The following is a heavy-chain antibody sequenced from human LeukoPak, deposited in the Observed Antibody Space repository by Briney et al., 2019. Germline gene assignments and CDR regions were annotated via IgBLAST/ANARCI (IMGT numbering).Heavy chain of an antibody. J-gene: IGHJ3*02. V-gene: IGHV3-30*02. D-gene: IGHD5-24*01. Sequence: GGSLRLSCAASGFSLINSDMHWVRQAPGKGLEWVAFIHYDGSEKRYADSLKGRFTISRDNSKNTLYLQMNSLRGEDAAVYYCARNRVGFYYADAFDMWGQGTMVTVSS. CDR3: ARNRVGFYYADAFDM. CDR2: IHYDGSEK. CDR1: GFSLINSD.